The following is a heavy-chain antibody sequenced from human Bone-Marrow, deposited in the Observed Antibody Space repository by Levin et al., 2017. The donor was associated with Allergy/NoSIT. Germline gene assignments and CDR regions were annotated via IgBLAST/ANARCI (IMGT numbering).Heavy chain of an antibody. CDR3: AKAEVAFDL. D-gene: IGHD2-15*01. CDR1: GFTFSSYA. Sequence: SCAASGFTFSSYAMYWLRQAPAKGLEWVALISYDAKKKRFVDSVQGRFTISRDNSKNILYLQMNNVKAEDSAIYYCAKAEVAFDLWGQGALVTVSS. J-gene: IGHJ5*02. V-gene: IGHV3-30*18. CDR2: ISYDAKKK.